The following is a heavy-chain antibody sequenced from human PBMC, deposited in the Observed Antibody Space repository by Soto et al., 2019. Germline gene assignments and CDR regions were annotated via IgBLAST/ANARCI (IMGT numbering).Heavy chain of an antibody. V-gene: IGHV1-69*13. CDR1: GGTFGSYA. Sequence: SVKVSCKASGGTFGSYAISWVRQAPGQGLEWMGGIIPIFGTANYAQKFQGRVTITADESTSTAYMELSSLRSEDTAVYYCARAISNGIAAAPNWFDPWGQGTLVTV. J-gene: IGHJ5*02. CDR2: IIPIFGTA. CDR3: ARAISNGIAAAPNWFDP. D-gene: IGHD6-13*01.